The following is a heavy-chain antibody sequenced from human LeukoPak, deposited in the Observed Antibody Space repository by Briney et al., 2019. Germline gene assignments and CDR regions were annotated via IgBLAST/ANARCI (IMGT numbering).Heavy chain of an antibody. J-gene: IGHJ5*02. CDR1: GGSISSGSYY. D-gene: IGHD2-2*01. Sequence: PSETLSLTCTVSGGSISSGSYYWSWIRQPAGKGLEWIGRIYTSGSTNYNPSLKSRVTISVDTSKNQFSLKVSSVTAADAAVYYCATYGDCSSTICYGREGWFDPWGQGTLVTVSS. CDR3: ATYGDCSSTICYGREGWFDP. CDR2: IYTSGST. V-gene: IGHV4-61*02.